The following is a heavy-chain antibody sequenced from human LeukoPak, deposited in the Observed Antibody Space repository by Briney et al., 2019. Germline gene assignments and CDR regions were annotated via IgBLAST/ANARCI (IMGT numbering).Heavy chain of an antibody. CDR3: ARAGSVVMALLGFTHAFDI. CDR1: GGSFSGYY. Sequence: SETLSLTCAVYGGSFSGYYWSWIRQPPGKGLEWIGEINHSGSTNYNPSLKSRVTISVDTSKNQFSLKLSSVAAADTAVYYCARAGSVVMALLGFTHAFDIWGQGTMVTVSS. J-gene: IGHJ3*02. V-gene: IGHV4-34*01. D-gene: IGHD3-22*01. CDR2: INHSGST.